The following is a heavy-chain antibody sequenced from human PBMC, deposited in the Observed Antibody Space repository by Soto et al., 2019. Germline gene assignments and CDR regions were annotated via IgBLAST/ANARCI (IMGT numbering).Heavy chain of an antibody. J-gene: IGHJ4*02. CDR2: IYHTGST. D-gene: IGHD6-19*01. CDR1: GGSTSSSHW. Sequence: QVQLQESGPGLVKPSGTLSLTCAVSGGSTSSSHWWTWVRQPPGKGLEWIGEIYHTGSTNYNPSRKSRVTISVDKSKNQFSLRLNSVTAADTAVYYCSRSSGWYNYWGQGALVTVSS. CDR3: SRSSGWYNY. V-gene: IGHV4-4*02.